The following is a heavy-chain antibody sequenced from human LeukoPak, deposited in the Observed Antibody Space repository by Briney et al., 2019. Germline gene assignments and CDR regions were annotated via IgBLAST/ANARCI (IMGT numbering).Heavy chain of an antibody. D-gene: IGHD4-11*01. CDR2: IGPNGDIT. Sequence: PGGSLRLSCAASGFTFSTYGMHWVRQAPGKGLEYVSAIGPNGDITYYADSVKGRFTISRDNSKNTLYLQMSSLRAEDTAVYYCVKANDYNNYGGYYFDYWGQGTLVTVSS. V-gene: IGHV3-64D*09. CDR1: GFTFSTYG. J-gene: IGHJ4*02. CDR3: VKANDYNNYGGYYFDY.